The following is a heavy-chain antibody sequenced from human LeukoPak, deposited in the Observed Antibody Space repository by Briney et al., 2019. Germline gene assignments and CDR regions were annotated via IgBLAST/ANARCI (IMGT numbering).Heavy chain of an antibody. J-gene: IGHJ4*02. Sequence: HPSETLSLTCAVYGGSFSSYYWSWVRQAPGKGLEWVANMNQDGGEKYYVDSVKGRFTISRVNAENSLYLQMNSLRAEDTAVYYCARRDSSGWYYFDYWGQGTLVAVSS. CDR2: MNQDGGEK. CDR3: ARRDSSGWYYFDY. D-gene: IGHD6-19*01. V-gene: IGHV3-7*01. CDR1: GGSFSSYY.